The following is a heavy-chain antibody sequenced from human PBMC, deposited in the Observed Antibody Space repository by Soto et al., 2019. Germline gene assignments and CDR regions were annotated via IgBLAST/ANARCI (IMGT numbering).Heavy chain of an antibody. J-gene: IGHJ4*02. CDR2: ISVYDGNT. D-gene: IGHD7-27*01. CDR3: ASALGIGDY. V-gene: IGHV1-18*01. Sequence: QVQLVQSGPEVKKPGASVKVSCKASGYTFTSYDINWVRQAPGQGLEWMGWISVYDGNTNYAQELQDRVTMTSDTSTSTAYMELRSLRSDDTAVYYCASALGIGDYWGQGTQVTVSS. CDR1: GYTFTSYD.